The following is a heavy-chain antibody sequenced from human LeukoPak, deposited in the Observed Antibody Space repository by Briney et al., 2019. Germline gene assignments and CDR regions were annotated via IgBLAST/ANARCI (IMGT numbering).Heavy chain of an antibody. CDR3: ARDSITYYDFWSGYFYYMDV. J-gene: IGHJ6*03. Sequence: GGSLRLSCAASGFTFSSYAMSWVRQAPGKGLERVSAISGSGGSTYYADSVKGRFTISRDNSKNTLYLQMNSLRAEDTAVYYCARDSITYYDFWSGYFYYMDVWGKGTTVTVSS. V-gene: IGHV3-23*01. CDR1: GFTFSSYA. D-gene: IGHD3-3*01. CDR2: ISGSGGST.